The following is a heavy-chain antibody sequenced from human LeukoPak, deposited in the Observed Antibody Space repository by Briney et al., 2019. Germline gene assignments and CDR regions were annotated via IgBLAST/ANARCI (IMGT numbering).Heavy chain of an antibody. D-gene: IGHD3-22*01. CDR2: IIPIFGTA. Sequence: SVKVSCKASGGTFSSYAISWVRQAPGQGLERMGGIIPIFGTANYAQKFQGRVTITADESTSTAYMELSSLRSEDTAVYYCARDGYYDSSGYDYYYYMDVWGKGTTVTVSS. CDR1: GGTFSSYA. CDR3: ARDGYYDSSGYDYYYYMDV. J-gene: IGHJ6*03. V-gene: IGHV1-69*13.